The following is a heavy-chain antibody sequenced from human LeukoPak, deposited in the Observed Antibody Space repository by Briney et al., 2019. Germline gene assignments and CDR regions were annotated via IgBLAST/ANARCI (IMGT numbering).Heavy chain of an antibody. J-gene: IGHJ6*03. D-gene: IGHD3-10*01. CDR1: GFTFSNYV. V-gene: IGHV3-30-3*01. Sequence: PGGSLRLSCEASGFTFSNYVIHWVRQAPGKGLEWLAVISYDGINKYYADSVKGRFTISRDHSKTTVDLQMDSLGGADTAVYYCAGSPTYYYMDVWGKGPTVTVSS. CDR2: ISYDGINK. CDR3: AGSPTYYYMDV.